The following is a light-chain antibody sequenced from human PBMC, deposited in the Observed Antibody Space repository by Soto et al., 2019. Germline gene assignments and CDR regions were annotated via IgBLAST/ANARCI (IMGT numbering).Light chain of an antibody. CDR3: ISYTTSNTRQIV. Sequence: QSALTQPASVSGSPGQSITISCTGTSSDVGGYNYVSWYQHHPGKAPKLMIYDVSNRPSGVSNRFSGSKSGNTASLTISGLQPEDEADYYCISYTTSNTRQIVLGTGTNLTVL. CDR2: DVS. J-gene: IGLJ1*01. CDR1: SSDVGGYNY. V-gene: IGLV2-14*03.